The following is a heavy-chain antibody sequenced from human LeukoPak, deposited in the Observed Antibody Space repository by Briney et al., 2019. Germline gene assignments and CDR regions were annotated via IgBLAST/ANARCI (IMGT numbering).Heavy chain of an antibody. V-gene: IGHV3-21*01. J-gene: IGHJ5*02. CDR1: GFTFSSYS. CDR2: ISSSSDFI. D-gene: IGHD2-2*01. Sequence: GGSLRLSCAASGFTFSSYSIHWVRQAPGKGLEWVSSISSSSDFIYYADSVKGRFTISRDNAKNSLYLQMNSLRAEDTAVYYCARGGAQLPPNWFDPWGQGTLVTVSS. CDR3: ARGGAQLPPNWFDP.